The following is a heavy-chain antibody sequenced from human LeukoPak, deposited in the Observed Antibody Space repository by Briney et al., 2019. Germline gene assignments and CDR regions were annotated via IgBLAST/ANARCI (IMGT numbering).Heavy chain of an antibody. V-gene: IGHV3-30*18. CDR2: ISYDGSNK. D-gene: IGHD6-19*01. J-gene: IGHJ4*02. CDR3: AKESSGWFY. Sequence: GGSLRLSCAASGFTFSSYGMHWVRQAPGRGLEWVAVISYDGSNKYYADSVKGRFTSSRDNSKNTLYLQMNSLRAEDTAVYYCAKESSGWFYWGQGTLVTVSS. CDR1: GFTFSSYG.